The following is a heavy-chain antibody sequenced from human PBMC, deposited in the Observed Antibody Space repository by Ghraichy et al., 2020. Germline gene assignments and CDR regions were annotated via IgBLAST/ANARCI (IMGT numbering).Heavy chain of an antibody. CDR3: ARRVGSGSYYSPYYYYYYYMDV. V-gene: IGHV3-7*03. CDR2: IKQDGSEK. CDR1: GFTFSSYW. Sequence: GGSLRLSCAASGFTFSSYWMSWVRQAPGKGLEWVANIKQDGSEKYYVDSVKGRFTISRDNAKNSLYLQMNSLRAEDTAVYYCARRVGSGSYYSPYYYYYYYMDVWGKGTTVTVSS. J-gene: IGHJ6*03. D-gene: IGHD3-10*01.